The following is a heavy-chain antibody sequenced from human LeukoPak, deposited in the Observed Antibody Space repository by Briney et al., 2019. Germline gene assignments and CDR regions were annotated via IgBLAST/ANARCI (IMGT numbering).Heavy chain of an antibody. Sequence: GGSLRLSCSASGFTFSSYAMHWVRQAPGKGLEYVSAISSNGGSTYYADSVKGRFTISRDNSKDTPYLQMSSLRAEDTAVYYCVKGKSGPLPAYYFDYWGQGTLVTVSS. D-gene: IGHD2-8*02. CDR3: VKGKSGPLPAYYFDY. CDR2: ISSNGGST. CDR1: GFTFSSYA. J-gene: IGHJ4*02. V-gene: IGHV3-64D*06.